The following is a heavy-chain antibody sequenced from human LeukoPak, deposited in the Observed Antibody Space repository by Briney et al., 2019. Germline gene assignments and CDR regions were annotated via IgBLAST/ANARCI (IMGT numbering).Heavy chain of an antibody. V-gene: IGHV5-10-1*01. J-gene: IGHJ4*02. Sequence: GESLKISCKGSGYIFTSYWISWVRQMPGKGLEWMGRIDPSDSYTNYSPSFQGHVTISADKSISTAYLQWSSLKASDTAMYYCASGAVAGTTDWGQGTLVTVSS. CDR2: IDPSDSYT. CDR1: GYIFTSYW. D-gene: IGHD6-19*01. CDR3: ASGAVAGTTD.